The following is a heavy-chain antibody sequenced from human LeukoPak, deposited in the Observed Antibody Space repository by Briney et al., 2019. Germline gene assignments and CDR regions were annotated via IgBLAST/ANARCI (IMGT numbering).Heavy chain of an antibody. J-gene: IGHJ6*02. V-gene: IGHV1-8*01. CDR1: GYTFTSYD. CDR3: ARSRGVGIVVRLYYYYGMDV. D-gene: IGHD2-21*01. CDR2: MNPNSGNT. Sequence: ASVKVSCKASGYTFTSYDINWVRQATGQGLEWMGRMNPNSGNTGYAQKFQGRVTMTRNTSISTAYMELSSLRSEDTAVYYCARSRGVGIVVRLYYYYGMDVWGQGTTVTVSS.